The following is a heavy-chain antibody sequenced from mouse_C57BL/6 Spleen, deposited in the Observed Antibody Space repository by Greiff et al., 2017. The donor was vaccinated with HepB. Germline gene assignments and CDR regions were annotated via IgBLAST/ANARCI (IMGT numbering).Heavy chain of an antibody. V-gene: IGHV1-80*01. D-gene: IGHD1-1*01. CDR2: IYPGDGDT. Sequence: QVQLQQSGAELVKPGASVKISCKASGYAFSSYWMNWVKQRPGKGLEWIGQIYPGDGDTNYNGKFKGKATLTADKSSSTAYMPLSSLTSEDSAVYFCARSGYYGSSGAMDYWGQGTSVTVSS. CDR1: GYAFSSYW. CDR3: ARSGYYGSSGAMDY. J-gene: IGHJ4*01.